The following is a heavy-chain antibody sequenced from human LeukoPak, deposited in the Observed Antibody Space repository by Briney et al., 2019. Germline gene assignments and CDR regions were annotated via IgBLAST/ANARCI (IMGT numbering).Heavy chain of an antibody. D-gene: IGHD1-1*01. V-gene: IGHV1-69*01. CDR3: ARDITTGRATFFDY. CDR1: GGTFSSYA. J-gene: IGHJ4*02. Sequence: SVKVSCKASGGTFSSYAISWVRQAPGQGLEWMGGIIPIFGTANYAQKFQGRVTITADESTSTAYMELRSLRSEDTAVYYCARDITTGRATFFDYWGQGTLVTVSS. CDR2: IIPIFGTA.